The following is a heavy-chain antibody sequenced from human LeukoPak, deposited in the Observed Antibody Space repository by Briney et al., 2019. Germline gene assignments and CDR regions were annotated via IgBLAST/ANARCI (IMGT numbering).Heavy chain of an antibody. CDR1: GGSISNTNW. Sequence: SESLSLTCGVSGGSISNTNWWTWVRQPPGKGLEWIGEVDLLGRTNYNPSLKGRVAISVDKSENHISLWLTSVTAADTAVYYCAREGGPYRPLDYSGQGTLVTVSS. CDR2: VDLLGRT. J-gene: IGHJ4*02. CDR3: AREGGPYRPLDY. V-gene: IGHV4-4*02.